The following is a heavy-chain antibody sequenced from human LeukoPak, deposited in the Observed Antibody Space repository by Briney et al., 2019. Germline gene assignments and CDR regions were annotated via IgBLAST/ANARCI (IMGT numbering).Heavy chain of an antibody. V-gene: IGHV4-4*02. CDR3: ARDQLGAVLYFDY. D-gene: IGHD1-1*01. J-gene: IGHJ4*02. CDR2: IYHSGST. Sequence: SETLSLTCAVSGGSISSSNWWSWVRQPPGKGLEWIGEIYHSGSTNYNPSLKSRVTISVDTSKNQFSLKLSSVTAADTAVYYCARDQLGAVLYFDYWGQGALVTVSS. CDR1: GGSISSSNW.